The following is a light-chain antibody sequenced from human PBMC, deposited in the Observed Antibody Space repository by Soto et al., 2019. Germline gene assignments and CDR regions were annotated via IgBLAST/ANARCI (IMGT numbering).Light chain of an antibody. Sequence: QSVLTSPFSGTGSPGQEGTISCNRISSDVGTYNRVSWYQQPPGTAPKLMIYEVSNRPSGVPDRFSGSKSGNTASLTISGFQAEDEADYDFSSHTSSSTYVFGTGTKVTVL. J-gene: IGLJ1*01. CDR1: SSDVGTYNR. CDR3: SSHTSSSTYV. V-gene: IGLV2-18*02. CDR2: EVS.